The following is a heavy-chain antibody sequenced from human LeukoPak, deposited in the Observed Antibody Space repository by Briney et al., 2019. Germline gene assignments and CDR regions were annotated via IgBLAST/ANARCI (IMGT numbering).Heavy chain of an antibody. Sequence: ASVKVSCKASGYTFTGYYMHWVRQAPGQGLEWMGWINPNSGGTNYAQKFQGRVTMTRDTSISTAYMELSRLRSDDTAVYYCARGGVTMVRGVIPHFDYWGQGTLVTVSS. J-gene: IGHJ4*02. D-gene: IGHD3-10*01. CDR1: GYTFTGYY. CDR2: INPNSGGT. V-gene: IGHV1-2*02. CDR3: ARGGVTMVRGVIPHFDY.